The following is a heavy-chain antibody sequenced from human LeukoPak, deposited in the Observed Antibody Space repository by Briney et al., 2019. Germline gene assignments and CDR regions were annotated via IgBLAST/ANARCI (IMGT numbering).Heavy chain of an antibody. CDR1: GYTFTSYY. Sequence: ASVKVSCKASGYTFTSYYMHWVRQAPGQGLEWMGIINPSGGSTSYAQKFQGRVTMTEDTSTDTAYMELSSLRSEDTAVYYCARGELERHYYYYYMDVWGKGTTVTVSS. CDR2: INPSGGST. V-gene: IGHV1-46*01. J-gene: IGHJ6*03. D-gene: IGHD1-1*01. CDR3: ARGELERHYYYYYMDV.